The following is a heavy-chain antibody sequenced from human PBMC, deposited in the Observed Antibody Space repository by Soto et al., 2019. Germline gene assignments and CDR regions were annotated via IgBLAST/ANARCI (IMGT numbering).Heavy chain of an antibody. J-gene: IGHJ6*02. D-gene: IGHD1-26*01. CDR1: GFTFSSYG. V-gene: IGHV3-30*18. CDR3: AKDRLGARVSYYYGMDV. CDR2: ISYDGSNK. Sequence: GGSLRLSCAASGFTFSSYGMHWVRQAKGKGLEWVAVISYDGSNKYYADSVKGRFTISRDNSKNTLYLQMNSLRAEDTAVYYCAKDRLGARVSYYYGMDVWGQGTTVTVSS.